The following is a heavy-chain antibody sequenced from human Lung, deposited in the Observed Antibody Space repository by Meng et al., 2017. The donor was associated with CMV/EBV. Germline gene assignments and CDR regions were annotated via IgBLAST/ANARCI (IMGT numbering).Heavy chain of an antibody. Sequence: LSFYEMHWVRQAPGKGLEWVSYISGSGSTKYYADSVRGRFTISRDNAENSLYLQMHSLRAEDTAIYYCARGRHCSSASCEGIYYYSGLDVWGQGXTVTFSS. CDR1: LSFYE. CDR3: ARGRHCSSASCEGIYYYSGLDV. J-gene: IGHJ6*02. CDR2: ISGSGSTK. D-gene: IGHD2-2*01. V-gene: IGHV3-48*03.